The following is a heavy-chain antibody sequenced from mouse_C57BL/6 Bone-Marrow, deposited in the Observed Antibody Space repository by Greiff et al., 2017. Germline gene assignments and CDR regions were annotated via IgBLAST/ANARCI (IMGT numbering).Heavy chain of an antibody. CDR1: GFTFSSYA. J-gene: IGHJ4*01. V-gene: IGHV5-4*03. CDR3: ASSFFYYAMYD. Sequence: DVKLVESGGGLVKPGGSLKLSCAASGFTFSSYAMSWVRQTPEKRLEWVATISDGGSYTYYPDNVKGRFTISRDNAKNNLYLQMSHLKSEDTAMYYCASSFFYYAMYDWGQGTSVTVSS. CDR2: ISDGGSYT. D-gene: IGHD1-1*01.